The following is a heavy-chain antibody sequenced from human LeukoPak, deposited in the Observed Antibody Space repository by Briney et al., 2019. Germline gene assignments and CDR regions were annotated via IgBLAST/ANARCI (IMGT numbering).Heavy chain of an antibody. Sequence: PGGSLRLSCAASGFTFSSYSMNWVRQAPGKGLEWVSFISSSGTYIYYADSVKGRFTISRDNSKNSLYLQMNSLRAEDTAVYYCARVWVSGGNSMDYWGQGTLVTVSS. CDR1: GFTFSSYS. D-gene: IGHD4-23*01. V-gene: IGHV3-21*01. CDR3: ARVWVSGGNSMDY. CDR2: ISSSGTYI. J-gene: IGHJ4*02.